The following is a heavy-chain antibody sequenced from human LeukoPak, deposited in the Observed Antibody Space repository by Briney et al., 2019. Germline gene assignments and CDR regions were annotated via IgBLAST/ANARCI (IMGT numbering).Heavy chain of an antibody. J-gene: IGHJ6*03. Sequence: ASETLSLTCTVSGGSISSYYWSWIRQPAGKGLEWIGRIYTSGSTNYNPSLKSRVTMSVDTSKNQFSLKLSSVTAADTAVYYCARERARVWQWLAVEDYYYYYMDVWGKGTTVTISS. CDR1: GGSISSYY. D-gene: IGHD6-19*01. V-gene: IGHV4-4*07. CDR3: ARERARVWQWLAVEDYYYYYMDV. CDR2: IYTSGST.